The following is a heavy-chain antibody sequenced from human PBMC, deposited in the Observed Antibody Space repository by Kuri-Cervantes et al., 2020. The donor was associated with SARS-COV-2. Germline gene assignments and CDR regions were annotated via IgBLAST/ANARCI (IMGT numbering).Heavy chain of an antibody. V-gene: IGHV3-74*01. CDR3: ARDYYDSSGVY. D-gene: IGHD3-22*01. CDR1: GFTFSSYW. J-gene: IGHJ4*02. Sequence: GGSMRLACAASGFTFSSYWMHWVRQAPGKGLVWVSRINSDGSSTSYADSVKGRFTISRDNAKNTLHLQMNSLRAEDTAVYYCARDYYDSSGVYWSQGTLVTVSS. CDR2: INSDGSST.